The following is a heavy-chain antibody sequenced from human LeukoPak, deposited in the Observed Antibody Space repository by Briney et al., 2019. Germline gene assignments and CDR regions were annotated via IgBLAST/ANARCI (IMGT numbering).Heavy chain of an antibody. Sequence: GASLKISFKGSGSRFTSYWIGWVRPMPGKGLEWMGIIYPGDSDTRYSPSFQGQVTFSAAKSISTAYLQWSSLKASDTAMHYCARRGDSSGYMYYFDYWGQGTLVTVSS. CDR3: ARRGDSSGYMYYFDY. CDR1: GSRFTSYW. V-gene: IGHV5-51*01. CDR2: IYPGDSDT. D-gene: IGHD3-22*01. J-gene: IGHJ4*02.